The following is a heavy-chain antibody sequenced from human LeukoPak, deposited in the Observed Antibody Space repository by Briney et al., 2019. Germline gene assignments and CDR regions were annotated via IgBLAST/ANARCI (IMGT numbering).Heavy chain of an antibody. Sequence: GGSLRLSCAASGFSFSSYWMDWVRQAPGKGLEWVSTLGGRGVLTYYADSVRGRFTVSRDNSKNTLYLQMNSLRAEDTAVYYCARRDVSGYYALDYWGQGFLVTVSS. CDR1: GFSFSSYW. CDR2: LGGRGVLT. J-gene: IGHJ4*02. D-gene: IGHD3-22*01. V-gene: IGHV3-23*01. CDR3: ARRDVSGYYALDY.